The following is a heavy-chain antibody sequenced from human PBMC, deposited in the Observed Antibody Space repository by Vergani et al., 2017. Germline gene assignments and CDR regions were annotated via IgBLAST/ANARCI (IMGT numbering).Heavy chain of an antibody. CDR3: ARGGDDYYGMDV. CDR2: ISWDGGST. Sequence: EVQLVESGGGVVQPGGSLRLSCAASGFTFDDYTMHWVRQAPGKGLEWVSLISWDGGSTYYADSVKGRFTISRDNSKNSLYLQMNSLRTEDTALYYCARGGDDYYGMDVWGQGTTVTVSS. D-gene: IGHD3-16*01. CDR1: GFTFDDYT. J-gene: IGHJ6*02. V-gene: IGHV3-43*01.